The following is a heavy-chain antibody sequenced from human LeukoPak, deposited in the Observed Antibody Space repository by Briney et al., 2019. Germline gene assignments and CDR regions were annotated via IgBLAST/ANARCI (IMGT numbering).Heavy chain of an antibody. CDR1: GGSISSSSYY. CDR3: ARGPRITMSRWVLFDI. D-gene: IGHD3-10*02. J-gene: IGHJ3*02. V-gene: IGHV4-39*01. Sequence: SETLSLTCTVSGGSISSSSYYWGWIRQPPGKGLEWIGSIYYSGSTYYNPSLKSRVTISVDTSKNQFSLKLSSVTAADTAVYYCARGPRITMSRWVLFDIWGQGTMVTVSS. CDR2: IYYSGST.